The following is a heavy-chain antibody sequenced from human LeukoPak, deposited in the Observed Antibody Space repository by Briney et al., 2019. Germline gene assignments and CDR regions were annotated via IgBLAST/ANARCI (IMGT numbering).Heavy chain of an antibody. CDR3: AKDHRVYDNSAFLDS. CDR1: GFTFSNYG. Sequence: PGGSLRLSCAASGFTFSNYGMYWVPQAPGKGLEWVTFIPFDGSNKYYADSVKGRFTISRDNSKNTLYLQMNSLRAEDTAVYYCAKDHRVYDNSAFLDSWGQGTLVTVSS. V-gene: IGHV3-30*02. J-gene: IGHJ4*02. D-gene: IGHD3-22*01. CDR2: IPFDGSNK.